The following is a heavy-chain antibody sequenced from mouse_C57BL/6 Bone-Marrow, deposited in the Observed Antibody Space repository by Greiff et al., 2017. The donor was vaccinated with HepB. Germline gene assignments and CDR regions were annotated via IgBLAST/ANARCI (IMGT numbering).Heavy chain of an antibody. CDR1: GYTFTSYW. CDR2: IHPNSGST. D-gene: IGHD3-3*01. Sequence: QVQLQQPGAELVKPGASVKLSCKASGYTFTSYWMHWVKQRPGQGLEWIGMIHPNSGSTNYNEKFKSKATLTVDKSSSTAYMQLSSLTSEDSAVYYCARRGTGSHYYAMDYWGQGTSVTVSS. J-gene: IGHJ4*01. CDR3: ARRGTGSHYYAMDY. V-gene: IGHV1-64*01.